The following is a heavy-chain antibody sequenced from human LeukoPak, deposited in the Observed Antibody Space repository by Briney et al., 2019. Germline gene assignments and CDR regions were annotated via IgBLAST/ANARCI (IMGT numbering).Heavy chain of an antibody. CDR1: GFTFSSYV. Sequence: PGGSLRLSCAASGFTFSSYVMNWVRQAPGKGLEWVAVISYAGTNKYYADSVKGRFTISRDNSKNTLYLQMNSLRAEDTAVYYCAKDQGADILTGFNWFDPWGQGTLVTVSS. D-gene: IGHD3-9*01. CDR2: ISYAGTNK. V-gene: IGHV3-30*04. CDR3: AKDQGADILTGFNWFDP. J-gene: IGHJ5*02.